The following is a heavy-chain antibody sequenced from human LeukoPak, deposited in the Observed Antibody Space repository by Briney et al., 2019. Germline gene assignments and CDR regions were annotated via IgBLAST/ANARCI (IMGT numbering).Heavy chain of an antibody. Sequence: ASVKVSCKASGYTFTSYDINWVRQATGQGLEWMGWMNPNSGNTGYAQKFQGRVTMTRNTSISTAYMELSSLRSEDTAVYYCARGGLYYYDSSGLYYLDYWGQGTLVTVSS. CDR2: MNPNSGNT. CDR3: ARGGLYYYDSSGLYYLDY. J-gene: IGHJ4*02. V-gene: IGHV1-8*01. CDR1: GYTFTSYD. D-gene: IGHD3-22*01.